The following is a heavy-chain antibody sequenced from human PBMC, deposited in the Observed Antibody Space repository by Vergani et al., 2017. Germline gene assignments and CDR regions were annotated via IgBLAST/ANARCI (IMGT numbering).Heavy chain of an antibody. Sequence: EVQLLESGGGLVQPGGSLRLSCAASGFTFSSYAMSWVRQAPGKGLEWVSVISGSGGSTYYADSVKGRFTISRDNSKNTLYLQMNRLRAEDTAVYYCAKGVWSCYYVAYYFDYGGQGTLVTVSS. CDR2: ISGSGGST. CDR3: AKGVWSCYYVAYYFDY. CDR1: GFTFSSYA. D-gene: IGHD1-26*01. J-gene: IGHJ4*02. V-gene: IGHV3-23*01.